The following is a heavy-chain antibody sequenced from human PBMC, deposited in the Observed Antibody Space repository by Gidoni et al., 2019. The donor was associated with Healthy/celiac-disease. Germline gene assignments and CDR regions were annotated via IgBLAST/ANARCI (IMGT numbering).Heavy chain of an antibody. Sequence: EVQLLVSGGGLVQPGGSLRLSCAASGFTFSSEAMSGVRQAPGKGLEWVSAISGSGGSTYYADSVKGRFTISRDNSKNTLYLQMNSLRAEDTAVYYCAKDGFMIVDTGFDYWGQGTLVTVSS. D-gene: IGHD3-22*01. CDR2: ISGSGGST. V-gene: IGHV3-23*01. CDR1: GFTFSSEA. CDR3: AKDGFMIVDTGFDY. J-gene: IGHJ4*02.